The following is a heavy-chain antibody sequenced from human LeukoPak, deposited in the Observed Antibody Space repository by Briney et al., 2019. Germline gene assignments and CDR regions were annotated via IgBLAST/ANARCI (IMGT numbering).Heavy chain of an antibody. CDR2: IRYDGSNK. J-gene: IGHJ4*02. Sequence: GGSLRLSCAASGFTSSSYGMHWVRQAPGKGLEWVAFIRYDGSNKYYADSVKGRFTISRDNSKNTLYLQMNSLRAEDTAVYYCAKDRGLLKYYGDYTYYFDYWGQGTLVTVSS. CDR1: GFTSSSYG. V-gene: IGHV3-30*02. D-gene: IGHD4-17*01. CDR3: AKDRGLLKYYGDYTYYFDY.